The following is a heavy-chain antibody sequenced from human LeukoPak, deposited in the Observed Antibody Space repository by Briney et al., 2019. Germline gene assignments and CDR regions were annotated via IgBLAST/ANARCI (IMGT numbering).Heavy chain of an antibody. CDR3: ASRWRYYYDSSGYSPLGY. Sequence: SETLSLTCTVSGGSISSYYWSWIRQPPGKGLEWIGEINHSGSTNYNPSLKSRVTISVDTSKNQFSLKLSSVTAADTAVYYCASRWRYYYDSSGYSPLGYWGQGTLVTVSS. V-gene: IGHV4-34*01. CDR1: GGSISSYY. CDR2: INHSGST. D-gene: IGHD3-22*01. J-gene: IGHJ4*02.